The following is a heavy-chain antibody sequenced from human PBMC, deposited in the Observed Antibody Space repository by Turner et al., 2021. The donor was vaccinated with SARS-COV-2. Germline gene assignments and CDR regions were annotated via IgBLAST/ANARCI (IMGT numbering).Heavy chain of an antibody. Sequence: QLHLQESGPGLVKPSETRSITCTASGGLISSSSYSWGWIRQPPGKGLEWIGSIDYSGSTYYNPSVKSRVTMSVDTSKNQFSLKLSSVTAADTAVYYCASRSPIFGVRIRFGGWFDPWGQGTLVTVSS. CDR2: IDYSGST. CDR3: ASRSPIFGVRIRFGGWFDP. J-gene: IGHJ5*02. D-gene: IGHD3-3*02. CDR1: GGLISSSSYS. V-gene: IGHV4-39*01.